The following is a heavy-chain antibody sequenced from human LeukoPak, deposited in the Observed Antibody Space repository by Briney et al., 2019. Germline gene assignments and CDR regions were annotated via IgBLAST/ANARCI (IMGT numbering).Heavy chain of an antibody. D-gene: IGHD6-13*01. CDR3: ARVDGSSWCLDY. CDR1: GGTFSRYT. V-gene: IGHV1-69*13. J-gene: IGHJ4*02. Sequence: SVKVSCKASGGTFSRYTINWVRQAPGQGLEWMGGIIPIFGTANYAQKFQGRVTITADESTSTAYMELSSLRSEDTAVYYCARVDGSSWCLDYWGQGTLVTVSS. CDR2: IIPIFGTA.